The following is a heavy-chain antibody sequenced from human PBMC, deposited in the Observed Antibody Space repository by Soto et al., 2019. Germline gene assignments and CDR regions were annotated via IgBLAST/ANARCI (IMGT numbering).Heavy chain of an antibody. Sequence: ASVKVSCKASGYTFTSYYMHWVRQAPGQGLEWMGIINPSGGGTSYAQKFQGRVTMTRDTSTSTVYMELSSLRSEDTAVYYCARGHYYYGSGSYRPTQFDYWGQGTLVTVSS. CDR3: ARGHYYYGSGSYRPTQFDY. J-gene: IGHJ4*02. V-gene: IGHV1-46*01. CDR2: INPSGGGT. D-gene: IGHD3-10*01. CDR1: GYTFTSYY.